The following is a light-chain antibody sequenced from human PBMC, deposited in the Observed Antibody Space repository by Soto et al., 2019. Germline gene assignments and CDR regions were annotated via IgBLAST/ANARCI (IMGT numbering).Light chain of an antibody. J-gene: IGLJ1*01. V-gene: IGLV3-21*02. CDR3: QIWDSDSDHYV. CDR2: DDG. Sequence: SYELTQPPSVSVSPGRASIVTFGGINIVGYNVQWYQQKPGQAPVLVVYDDGVRPSGIPERFSGSNSGNTATLTISRVEAGDEADYYCQIWDSDSDHYVFGSGTKVTVL. CDR1: NIVGYN.